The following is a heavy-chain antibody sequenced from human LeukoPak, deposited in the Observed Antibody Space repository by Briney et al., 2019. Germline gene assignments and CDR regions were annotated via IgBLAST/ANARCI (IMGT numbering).Heavy chain of an antibody. CDR2: MNPNSGNT. V-gene: IGHV1-8*02. CDR1: GYIFNVFY. D-gene: IGHD3-10*01. J-gene: IGHJ5*02. Sequence: ASVKVSCKASGYIFNVFYMHWVRQAPGQGPEWMGWMNPNSGNTGYAQKFQGRVTMTRNTSISTAYMELSSLRSEDTAVYYCARQLLWFGKPFDPWGQGTLVTVSS. CDR3: ARQLLWFGKPFDP.